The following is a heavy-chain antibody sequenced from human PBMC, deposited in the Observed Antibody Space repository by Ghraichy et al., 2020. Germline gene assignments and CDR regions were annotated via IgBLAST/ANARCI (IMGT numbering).Heavy chain of an antibody. Sequence: SETLSLTCAVYGGSFSGYYWSWIRQPPGKGLEWIGEINHSGSTNYNPSLKSRVTISVDTSKNQFSLKLSSVTAADTAVYYCARGHNFWSGYPRSYYYYYMDVWGKGTTVTVSS. CDR1: GGSFSGYY. V-gene: IGHV4-34*01. CDR2: INHSGST. J-gene: IGHJ6*03. CDR3: ARGHNFWSGYPRSYYYYYMDV. D-gene: IGHD3-3*01.